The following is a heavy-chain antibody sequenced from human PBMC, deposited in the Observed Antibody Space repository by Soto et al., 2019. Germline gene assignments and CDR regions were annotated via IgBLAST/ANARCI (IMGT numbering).Heavy chain of an antibody. J-gene: IGHJ4*02. CDR3: ARGRGSTGYLGREHYFDY. V-gene: IGHV3-66*01. CDR1: GFSVTNNY. Sequence: EVQVVESGGGLVQPGGSLRLSCAASGFSVTNNYMNWVRQAPGKGLEWVSIIDIGGNTYYAASLKDRFTISRDNSRKTLFLHLDSLRAEDTAVYYCARGRGSTGYLGREHYFDYWGQGTLVTVSP. D-gene: IGHD2-2*01. CDR2: IDIGGNT.